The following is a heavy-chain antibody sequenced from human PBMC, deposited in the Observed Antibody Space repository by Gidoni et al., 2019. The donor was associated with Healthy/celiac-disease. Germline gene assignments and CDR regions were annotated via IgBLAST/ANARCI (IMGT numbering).Heavy chain of an antibody. Sequence: EVQLVASVGGFLQPGGSLLLPCAASGFTVSSHYMSWVRQAPGKGLEWVSVIYSGGSTYYADSVKGRFTSSRDNSKNTLYLQMNSLRAEDTAVYYCATSIVGAVVDYWGQGTLVTVSS. CDR3: ATSIVGAVVDY. D-gene: IGHD1-26*01. CDR2: IYSGGST. CDR1: GFTVSSHY. J-gene: IGHJ4*02. V-gene: IGHV3-53*01.